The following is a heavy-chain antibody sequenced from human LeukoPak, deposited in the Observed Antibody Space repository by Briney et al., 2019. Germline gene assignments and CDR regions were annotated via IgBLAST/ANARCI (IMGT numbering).Heavy chain of an antibody. V-gene: IGHV3-53*01. CDR3: ARDGYGNNYMDV. CDR1: GFSVSSNF. CDR2: IYSGGTT. D-gene: IGHD1/OR15-1a*01. Sequence: PGGSLRLSCAASGFSVSSNFMSWVRQAPGQGLEWVSVIYSGGTTYYADSVKGRFTISRDNSKNTLSLQMNNLRAEDTAAYYCARDGYGNNYMDVWGKGTTVTVSS. J-gene: IGHJ6*03.